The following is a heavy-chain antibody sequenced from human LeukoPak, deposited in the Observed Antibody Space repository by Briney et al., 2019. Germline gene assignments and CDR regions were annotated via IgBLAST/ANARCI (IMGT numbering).Heavy chain of an antibody. J-gene: IGHJ6*02. CDR1: GGSISSYY. Sequence: SETLSLTCTVSGGSISSYYWSWVRQPPGKGLGWIGYIYYSGSTNYNPSLKSRVTISVDTSKNQFSLKLSSVTAADTAVYYCARDRHYYGSGSYYKRYYYYGMDVWGQGTTVTVSS. V-gene: IGHV4-59*01. D-gene: IGHD3-10*01. CDR3: ARDRHYYGSGSYYKRYYYYGMDV. CDR2: IYYSGST.